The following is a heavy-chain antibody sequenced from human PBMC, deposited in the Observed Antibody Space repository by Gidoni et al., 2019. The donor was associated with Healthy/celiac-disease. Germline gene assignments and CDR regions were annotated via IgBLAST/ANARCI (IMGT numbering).Heavy chain of an antibody. CDR1: GFTFSSYA. V-gene: IGHV3-30-3*01. J-gene: IGHJ4*02. Sequence: QVQLVESGGGVVQPGRSLRLSCAASGFTFSSYAMHWVRQAPGKGLEWVAVISYDGSNKYYADSVKGRFTISRDNSKNTLYLQMNSLRAEDTAVYYCARGPYSYGYIDYWGQGTLVTVSS. CDR2: ISYDGSNK. D-gene: IGHD5-18*01. CDR3: ARGPYSYGYIDY.